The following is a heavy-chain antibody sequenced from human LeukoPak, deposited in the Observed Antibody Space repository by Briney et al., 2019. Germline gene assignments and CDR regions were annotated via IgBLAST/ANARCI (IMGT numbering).Heavy chain of an antibody. J-gene: IGHJ4*02. D-gene: IGHD2-2*01. V-gene: IGHV1-24*01. Sequence: ASVKVSCKVSGYTLTELSTHWVRQAPGKGLEWMGGFDPEDGETIYAQKFQGRVTMTEDTSTDTAYMELSSLRSEDTAVYYCATDSEYQLLFDYWGQGTLVTVSS. CDR1: GYTLTELS. CDR2: FDPEDGET. CDR3: ATDSEYQLLFDY.